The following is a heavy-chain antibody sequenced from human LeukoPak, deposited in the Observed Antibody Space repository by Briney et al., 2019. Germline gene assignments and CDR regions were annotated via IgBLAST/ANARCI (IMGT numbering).Heavy chain of an antibody. V-gene: IGHV3-53*01. CDR2: IYSGDST. Sequence: GGSLRLSCAASGCTVNNNYMNWGRKAPGKGQEWVSLIYSGDSTYYADSVKGRFIISRDNSKNTLYLQMNSLRAEDTAVYYCAREVATGFSCFDYWGQGTLVTVSS. J-gene: IGHJ4*02. D-gene: IGHD2-21*02. CDR1: GCTVNNNY. CDR3: AREVATGFSCFDY.